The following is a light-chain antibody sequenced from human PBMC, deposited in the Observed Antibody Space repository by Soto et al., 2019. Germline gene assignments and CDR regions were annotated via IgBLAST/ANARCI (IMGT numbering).Light chain of an antibody. J-gene: IGKJ1*01. Sequence: DIQMTQSPSTLSGSVGDRVTITCRASPTISSWLAWYQEKPGKAPKLLIYKASTLKSGVPSRFSGSGSGTEFTLTISRLQTDDFATYYCQHYNSYSEAFGQGTKVDIK. CDR2: KAS. CDR3: QHYNSYSEA. V-gene: IGKV1-5*03. CDR1: PTISSW.